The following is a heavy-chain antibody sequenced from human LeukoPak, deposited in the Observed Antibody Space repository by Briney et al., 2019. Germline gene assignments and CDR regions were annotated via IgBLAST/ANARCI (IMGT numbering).Heavy chain of an antibody. CDR1: GYTFTGYY. J-gene: IGHJ4*02. CDR3: AREISPQFLRSTPYFDY. V-gene: IGHV1-2*02. CDR2: INPNSGGT. D-gene: IGHD3-3*01. Sequence: ASVKVSCKASGYTFTGYYMHWVRQAPGQGLEWMGWINPNSGGTNYAQKFQGRVTMTRDTSISTAYMELSRLRSDDTAVYYCAREISPQFLRSTPYFDYWGQGTLVTVSS.